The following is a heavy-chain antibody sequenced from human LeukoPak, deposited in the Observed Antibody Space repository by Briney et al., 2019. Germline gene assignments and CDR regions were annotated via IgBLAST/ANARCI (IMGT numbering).Heavy chain of an antibody. D-gene: IGHD3-10*01. V-gene: IGHV3-53*01. CDR2: IYSGGST. J-gene: IGHJ4*02. CDR1: GFTVSSNY. Sequence: PGGSLRLSCAASGFTVSSNYMSWVRPAPGKGLEWVSVIYSGGSTYYADSVKGRFTISRDNSKNTLYLQMNSLRAEDTAVYYCARGPATGYFDYWGQGTLVTVSS. CDR3: ARGPATGYFDY.